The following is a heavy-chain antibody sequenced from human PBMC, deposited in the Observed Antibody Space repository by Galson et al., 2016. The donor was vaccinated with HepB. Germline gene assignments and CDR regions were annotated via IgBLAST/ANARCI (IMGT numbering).Heavy chain of an antibody. CDR3: GRDHSVVLTTAYNWFDP. V-gene: IGHV3-74*01. CDR1: GFAFGSHW. CDR2: INSDGTIS. J-gene: IGHJ5*02. D-gene: IGHD4-23*01. Sequence: SLRLSCAASGFAFGSHWMHWVRQVPGKWLVWVSRINSDGTISNYADSVKGRFTISRDNAKNTLYLQMNSLRVEDTAVYYCGRDHSVVLTTAYNWFDPWGQGTLVTVSS.